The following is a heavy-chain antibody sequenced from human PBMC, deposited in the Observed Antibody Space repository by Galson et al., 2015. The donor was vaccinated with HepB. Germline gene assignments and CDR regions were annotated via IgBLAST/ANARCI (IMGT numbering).Heavy chain of an antibody. CDR2: INNNTGNP. CDR1: GYTFTNYA. Sequence: SVKVSCKASGYTFTNYAMNWVRQAPGQGLEWMGWINNNTGNPTYAQGFTGRFVFSLDTSVSTAYLQISSLKADDTAIYYCATEGSGSYRYGMDVWGQGTTVTVSS. J-gene: IGHJ6*02. CDR3: ATEGSGSYRYGMDV. V-gene: IGHV7-4-1*02. D-gene: IGHD1-26*01.